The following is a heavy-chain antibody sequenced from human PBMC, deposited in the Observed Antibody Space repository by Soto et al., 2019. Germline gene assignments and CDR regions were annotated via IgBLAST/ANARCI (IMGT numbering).Heavy chain of an antibody. CDR2: ISAYNGNT. V-gene: IGHV1-18*01. D-gene: IGHD2-15*01. J-gene: IGHJ4*02. CDR3: AREVVVAATKPFDY. Sequence: GASVKVSCKASGYTFTSYGISWVRQAPGQGLEWMGWISAYNGNTNYAQKLQGRVTMTTDTSTSTAYMELSSLRSEDTAVYYCAREVVVAATKPFDYWGQGTLVTVSS. CDR1: GYTFTSYG.